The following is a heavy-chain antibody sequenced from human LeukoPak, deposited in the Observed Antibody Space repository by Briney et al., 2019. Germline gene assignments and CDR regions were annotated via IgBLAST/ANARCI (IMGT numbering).Heavy chain of an antibody. Sequence: GGSLRLSCAASGFTFSNYGMNWVRQAPGKGLEWVSAISGSGGSTYYADSVKGRFTISRDNSKNTLYLQMNSLRAEDTAVYYCAKSSGDFWSGYVDYWGQGTLVTVSS. J-gene: IGHJ4*02. V-gene: IGHV3-23*01. CDR2: ISGSGGST. D-gene: IGHD3-3*01. CDR1: GFTFSNYG. CDR3: AKSSGDFWSGYVDY.